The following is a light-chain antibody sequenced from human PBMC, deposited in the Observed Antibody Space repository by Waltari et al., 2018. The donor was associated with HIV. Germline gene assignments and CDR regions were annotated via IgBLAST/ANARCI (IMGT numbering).Light chain of an antibody. J-gene: IGKJ4*01. CDR3: QQYDNLPLI. CDR1: QDITNY. V-gene: IGKV1-33*01. CDR2: DAS. Sequence: DIQMTQSPSSLSASVGDRVTITCQASQDITNYLNWYQQKPGKAPKLLIYDASSLETGVPSRFGGSGSGTDFTFTISSLQPEDIATFYCQQYDNLPLIFGGGTEVEIK.